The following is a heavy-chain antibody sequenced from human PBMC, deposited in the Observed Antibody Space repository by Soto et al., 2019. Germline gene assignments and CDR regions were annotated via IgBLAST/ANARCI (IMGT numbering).Heavy chain of an antibody. V-gene: IGHV1-8*01. Sequence: ASVKVSCKASGYTFTSYDINWVRQATGQGLEWMGWMNPNSGNTGYAQKFQGRVTMTRNTSISTAYMELSSLRSEDTAVYYCARSGDYYYGMDVWGQGTTVTVSS. CDR3: ARSGDYYYGMDV. D-gene: IGHD3-10*01. CDR2: MNPNSGNT. CDR1: GYTFTSYD. J-gene: IGHJ6*02.